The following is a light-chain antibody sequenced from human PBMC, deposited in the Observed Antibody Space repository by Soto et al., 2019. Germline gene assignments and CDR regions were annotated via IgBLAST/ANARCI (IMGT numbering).Light chain of an antibody. Sequence: EIVLTQSPGTLSLSPGEGATLSCRASQSVSSSYIAWYQQGPGQTPSLLIYGASTRATGIPDRFSGSGSGTHFTLTISRLESGDFAVYYCQHFGGTTFTFGQGTRLEIK. CDR1: QSVSSSY. V-gene: IGKV3-20*01. J-gene: IGKJ5*01. CDR3: QHFGGTTFT. CDR2: GAS.